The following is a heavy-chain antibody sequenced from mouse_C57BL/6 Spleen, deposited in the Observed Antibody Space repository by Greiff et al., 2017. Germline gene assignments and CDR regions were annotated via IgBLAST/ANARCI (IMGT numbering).Heavy chain of an antibody. CDR3: ARDKGLLSPFDY. CDR1: GFTFSSYA. Sequence: EVQVVESGGGLVKPGGSLKLSCAASGFTFSSYAMSWVRQTPEKRLEWVATISDGGSYTYYPDNVKGRFTISRDNAKNNLYLQMSHLKSEDTAMYYCARDKGLLSPFDYWGQGTTLTVSS. J-gene: IGHJ2*01. D-gene: IGHD2-10*01. CDR2: ISDGGSYT. V-gene: IGHV5-4*01.